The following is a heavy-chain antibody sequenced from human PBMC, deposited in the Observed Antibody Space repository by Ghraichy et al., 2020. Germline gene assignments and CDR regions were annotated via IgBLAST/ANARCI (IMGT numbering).Heavy chain of an antibody. Sequence: LSLTCAASGFSFSSYGMHWVRQAPGKGLEWVAVISHDGSDKYYVESMKGRFTISRDNSKNTLYLQMNSLRAEDTAVYYCAKDDVVGATTGFDYWGQGTLVTVSS. CDR2: ISHDGSDK. V-gene: IGHV3-30*18. J-gene: IGHJ4*02. CDR1: GFSFSSYG. D-gene: IGHD1-26*01. CDR3: AKDDVVGATTGFDY.